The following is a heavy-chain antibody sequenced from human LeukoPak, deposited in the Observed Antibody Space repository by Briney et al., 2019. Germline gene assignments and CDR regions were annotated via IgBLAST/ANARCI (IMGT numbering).Heavy chain of an antibody. CDR2: IYHSGST. CDR3: ARVSEGYCSSTSCYTNYYYYYYMDV. J-gene: IGHJ6*03. CDR1: GYSISSGYY. Sequence: SETLSLTCTVSGYSISSGYYWGWIRQPPGKGLEWIGSIYHSGSTYYNPSLKSRVTISVDTSKNQFSLKLSSVTAADTAVYYCARVSEGYCSSTSCYTNYYYYYYMDVWGKGITVTVSS. D-gene: IGHD2-2*01. V-gene: IGHV4-38-2*02.